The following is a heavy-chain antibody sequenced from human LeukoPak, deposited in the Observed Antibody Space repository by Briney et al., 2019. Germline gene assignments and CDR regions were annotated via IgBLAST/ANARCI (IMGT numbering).Heavy chain of an antibody. D-gene: IGHD6-13*01. CDR2: ISGSGANT. CDR3: AKYPASGGYFDY. V-gene: IGHV3-23*01. Sequence: GGSLRLSCAASGFTLSTYSMSWVRLAPGKGLEWVSGISGSGANTYYADSVKDRFTISRDNSKNTLYLQMNSLRAEDTAVFYCAKYPASGGYFDYWGQGTLVTVSS. CDR1: GFTLSTYS. J-gene: IGHJ4*02.